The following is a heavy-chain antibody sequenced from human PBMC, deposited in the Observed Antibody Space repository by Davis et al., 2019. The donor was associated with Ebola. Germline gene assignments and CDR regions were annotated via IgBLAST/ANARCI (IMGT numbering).Heavy chain of an antibody. V-gene: IGHV3-33*06. CDR1: GFNFRSYG. D-gene: IGHD6-19*01. Sequence: GGSLRLSCAASGFNFRSYGMHWVRQAPGKGLEWVAVIWYDGSNKYYADSVKGRFTVSRDNSKNTMYLQMNSLRAEDTAVFHCAKDTASGWSTGYFDLWGRGTLVTVSS. CDR3: AKDTASGWSTGYFDL. CDR2: IWYDGSNK. J-gene: IGHJ2*01.